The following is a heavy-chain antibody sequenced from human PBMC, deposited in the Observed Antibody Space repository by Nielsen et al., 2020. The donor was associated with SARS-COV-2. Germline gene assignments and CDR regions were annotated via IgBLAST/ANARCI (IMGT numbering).Heavy chain of an antibody. CDR3: ARAPRMTTVTHFDY. Sequence: SETLSLTCTVSGGSISSSSFYWGWIRQPPGKGLEWIGSIYYSGNTFYNPSLKSRVTILVDTPKNQFSLKLSSVTAADTAVYYCARAPRMTTVTHFDYWGQGTLVTVSS. J-gene: IGHJ4*02. CDR2: IYYSGNT. CDR1: GGSISSSSFY. V-gene: IGHV4-39*07. D-gene: IGHD4-17*01.